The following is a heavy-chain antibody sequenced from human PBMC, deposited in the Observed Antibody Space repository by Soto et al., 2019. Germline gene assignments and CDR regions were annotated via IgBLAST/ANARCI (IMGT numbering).Heavy chain of an antibody. D-gene: IGHD3-22*01. CDR2: IYPGDSDT. J-gene: IGHJ6*02. Sequence: PGESLKISCKGSGYSFTSYWIGWVRQMPGKGLEWMGIIYPGDSDTRYSPSFQGQVTISADKSISTAYLQWSSLKASDTAMYYCARHITYDSSGYSPSVYYYYGMDVWGQGTTVTVSS. CDR1: GYSFTSYW. V-gene: IGHV5-51*01. CDR3: ARHITYDSSGYSPSVYYYYGMDV.